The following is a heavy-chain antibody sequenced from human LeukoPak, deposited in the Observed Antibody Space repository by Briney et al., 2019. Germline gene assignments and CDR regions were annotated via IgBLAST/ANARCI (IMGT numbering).Heavy chain of an antibody. V-gene: IGHV2-5*01. CDR1: GFSLSTSGVG. CDR3: AHSRIAVAGFPYYFDY. D-gene: IGHD6-19*01. CDR2: IYWNDDK. J-gene: IGHJ4*02. Sequence: KESGPTLVKPTQTLTLTCTSSGFSLSTSGVGVGWIRQPPGKALEWLALIYWNDDKRYSPSLKSRLTITKDTSKNQVVLTMTNMDPVDTATYYCAHSRIAVAGFPYYFDYWGQGTLVTVSS.